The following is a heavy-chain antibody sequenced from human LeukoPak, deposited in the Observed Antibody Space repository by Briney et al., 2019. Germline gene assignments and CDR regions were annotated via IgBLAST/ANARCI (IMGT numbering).Heavy chain of an antibody. CDR1: GGSISSGSYY. D-gene: IGHD6-19*01. CDR3: SRHEQWLVRFYY. CDR2: IYTSGST. V-gene: IGHV4-61*02. J-gene: IGHJ4*02. Sequence: PSETLSLTCTVSGGSISSGSYYWSWIRQPAGKGLEWIGRIYTSGSTNYNPSLKSRVTISVDTSKNQLSLQVRSVTAADTAVYYCSRHEQWLVRFYYWGQGNLVTVSS.